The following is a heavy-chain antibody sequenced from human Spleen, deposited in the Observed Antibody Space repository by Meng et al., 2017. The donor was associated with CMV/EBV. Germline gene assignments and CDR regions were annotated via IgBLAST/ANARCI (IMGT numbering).Heavy chain of an antibody. D-gene: IGHD5-18*01. CDR2: IYSSGST. CDR1: GDSVRSGSYY. J-gene: IGHJ6*02. V-gene: IGHV4-61*01. Sequence: SETLSLTCTVSGDSVRSGSYYWSWIRQPPGKGLEWIGYIYSSGSTNYNPSLKSRVTISVDTSKNQFSLKLSSVTAADTAVYYCARDIGYRYYGMDVWGQGTTVTVSS. CDR3: ARDIGYRYYGMDV.